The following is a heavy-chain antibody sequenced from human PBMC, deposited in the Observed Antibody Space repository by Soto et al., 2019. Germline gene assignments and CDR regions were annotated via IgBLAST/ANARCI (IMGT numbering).Heavy chain of an antibody. CDR3: TRERFGEKYYFDY. D-gene: IGHD3-10*01. J-gene: IGHJ4*01. V-gene: IGHV4-30-2*01. CDR1: GGSISSGGYS. CDR2: IYHSGST. Sequence: PSETLSLTCAVSGGSISSGGYSWSWIRQPPGKGLEWIGYIYHSGSTYYNPSLKSRVTISVDRSKNQFSLKLNSVTAADTAVYYCTRERFGEKYYFDYWGHGTLVTVSS.